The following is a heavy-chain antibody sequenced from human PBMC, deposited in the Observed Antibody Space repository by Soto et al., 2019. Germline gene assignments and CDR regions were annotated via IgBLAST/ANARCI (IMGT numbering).Heavy chain of an antibody. J-gene: IGHJ4*02. CDR1: GGSVSSGSYY. D-gene: IGHD3-22*01. CDR3: ARVTGTYYYDSSGYYPVLYFDY. Sequence: PSETLSLTCTVSGGSVSSGSYYWSWIRQPPGKGLEWIGYIYYSGSTNYNPSLKSRVTISVDTSKNQFSLKLSSVAAADTAVYYCARVTGTYYYDSSGYYPVLYFDYWGQGTLVTVSS. V-gene: IGHV4-61*01. CDR2: IYYSGST.